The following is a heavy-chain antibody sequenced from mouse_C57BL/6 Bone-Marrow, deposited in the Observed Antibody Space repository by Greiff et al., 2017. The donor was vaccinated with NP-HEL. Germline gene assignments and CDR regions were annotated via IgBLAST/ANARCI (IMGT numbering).Heavy chain of an antibody. Sequence: EVKLVESGGDLVKPGGSLKLSCAASGFTFSSYGMSWVRQTPDKRLEWVATISSGGSYTYYPDSVKGRFTISRDNAKNTLYLQMSSLKSEDTAMYYCARHIAYGYDDFDYWGQGTTLTVSS. D-gene: IGHD2-2*01. CDR1: GFTFSSYG. J-gene: IGHJ2*01. CDR3: ARHIAYGYDDFDY. CDR2: ISSGGSYT. V-gene: IGHV5-6*01.